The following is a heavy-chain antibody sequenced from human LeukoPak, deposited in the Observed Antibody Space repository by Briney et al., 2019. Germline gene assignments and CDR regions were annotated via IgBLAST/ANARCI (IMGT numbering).Heavy chain of an antibody. Sequence: GGSLRLSCAASGFTFSNYAMTWVRQAPGKGLEWVSALSGSGGSAYYAGSVKGRFTISRDNSKNTLYLQMNSLRAEDTAVYYCAKGRYESSGFNWAAWGQGTLVTVSS. J-gene: IGHJ4*02. CDR3: AKGRYESSGFNWAA. V-gene: IGHV3-23*01. CDR2: LSGSGGSA. D-gene: IGHD3-22*01. CDR1: GFTFSNYA.